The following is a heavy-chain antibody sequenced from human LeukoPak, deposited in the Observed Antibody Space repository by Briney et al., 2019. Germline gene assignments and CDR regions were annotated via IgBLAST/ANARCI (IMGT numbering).Heavy chain of an antibody. CDR2: IYYSGST. CDR1: GGSISSSSYY. CDR3: AREEGTAHYDFWSGYYTLPYNWFDP. J-gene: IGHJ5*02. D-gene: IGHD3-3*01. V-gene: IGHV4-39*07. Sequence: SETLSLTCTVSGGSISSSSYYWGWIRQPPGKGLEWTGSIYYSGSTYYNPSLKSRVTISVDTSKNQFSLKLSSVTAADTAVYYCAREEGTAHYDFWSGYYTLPYNWFDPWGQGTLVTVSS.